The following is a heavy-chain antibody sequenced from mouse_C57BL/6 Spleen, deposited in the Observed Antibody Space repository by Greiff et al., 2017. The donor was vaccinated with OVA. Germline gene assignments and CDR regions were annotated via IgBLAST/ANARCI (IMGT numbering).Heavy chain of an antibody. CDR3: ARSTTVGAMDY. D-gene: IGHD1-1*01. J-gene: IGHJ4*01. Sequence: VQLQQSGPELVKPGDSVKISCKASGYSFTGYFMNWVMQSHGKSLEWIGLINPYNGDTFYNQKFKGKATLTVDKSSSTAHMELRSLTSEDSAVYYCARSTTVGAMDYWGQGTSVTVSS. V-gene: IGHV1-20*01. CDR2: INPYNGDT. CDR1: GYSFTGYF.